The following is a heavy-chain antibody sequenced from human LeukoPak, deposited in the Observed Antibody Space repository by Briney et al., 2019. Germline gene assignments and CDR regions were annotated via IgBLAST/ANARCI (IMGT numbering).Heavy chain of an antibody. V-gene: IGHV1-8*01. CDR2: ININSGNT. J-gene: IGHJ4*02. D-gene: IGHD1-26*01. CDR3: ARVTGSIDY. Sequence: ASVKVSCKASGYTFTNYDINWVRQATGQGLEWMGWININSGNTGYAQKFQGRVTMTRDTSISTAYMEVSSLRYDDTAVYYCARVTGSIDYWGQGTPVTVSS. CDR1: GYTFTNYD.